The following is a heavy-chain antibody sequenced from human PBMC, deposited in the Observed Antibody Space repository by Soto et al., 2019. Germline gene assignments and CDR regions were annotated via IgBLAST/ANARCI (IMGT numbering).Heavy chain of an antibody. D-gene: IGHD2-8*01. J-gene: IGHJ4*02. CDR2: IYYDGNT. Sequence: XXTLSLPCIVSGGSITSNSHYWGFIRQPPGKGLESIGNIYYDGNTYYNPSLKSRVTISLDTSKNQFSLRLNSVTAADTAVYYCARSSIVPRLLMYPFDYWGQGTLVTVSS. CDR1: GGSITSNSHY. V-gene: IGHV4-39*01. CDR3: ARSSIVPRLLMYPFDY.